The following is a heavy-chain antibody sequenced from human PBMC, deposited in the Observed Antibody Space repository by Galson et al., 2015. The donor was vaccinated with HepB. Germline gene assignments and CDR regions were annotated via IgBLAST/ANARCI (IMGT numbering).Heavy chain of an antibody. V-gene: IGHV3-11*01. J-gene: IGHJ6*02. D-gene: IGHD2-15*01. CDR2: ISSSGSTI. Sequence: SLRLSCAASGFTFSDYYMSWIRQAPGKGLEWVSYISSSGSTIYYADSVKGRFTFSRDNAKNSLYLQMNSLRAEDTAVYYCARRTPIGRAATIYYYYYYGMDVWGQGTTVTVSS. CDR1: GFTFSDYY. CDR3: ARRTPIGRAATIYYYYYYGMDV.